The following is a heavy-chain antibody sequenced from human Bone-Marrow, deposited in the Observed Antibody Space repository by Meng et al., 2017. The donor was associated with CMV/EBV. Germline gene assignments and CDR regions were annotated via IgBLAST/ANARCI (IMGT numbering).Heavy chain of an antibody. D-gene: IGHD3-22*01. J-gene: IGHJ4*02. CDR1: GYTFTGYY. Sequence: ASVKVYCKASGYTFTGYYLHWVRQAPGQGLEWMGWINPNSGGTNYAQKFQGRVTMTRDTSISTAYMELSRLRSDDTAVYYCARESSDHTDKADYWGQGTLVTVSS. V-gene: IGHV1-2*02. CDR3: ARESSDHTDKADY. CDR2: INPNSGGT.